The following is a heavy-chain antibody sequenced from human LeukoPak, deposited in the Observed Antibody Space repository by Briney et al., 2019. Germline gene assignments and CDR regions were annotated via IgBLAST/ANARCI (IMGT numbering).Heavy chain of an antibody. CDR3: ARGSGDLDY. Sequence: PGGSLRLSCAASGFTFSSYTMNWVRQAPGKGLDWVSSISSSSSYIHYADSVKGRFTISRDNAKNSLYLQMNSLRAEDTAVYYCARGSGDLDYWGQGTLVTVSS. V-gene: IGHV3-21*01. D-gene: IGHD4-17*01. CDR1: GFTFSSYT. J-gene: IGHJ4*02. CDR2: ISSSSSYI.